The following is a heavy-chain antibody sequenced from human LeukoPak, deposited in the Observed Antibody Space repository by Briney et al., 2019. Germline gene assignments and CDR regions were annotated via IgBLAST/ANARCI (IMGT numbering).Heavy chain of an antibody. CDR1: GFTFRGHW. V-gene: IGHV3-7*01. Sequence: GGSLRLSCETSGFTFRGHWMSWVRQAPGKGLEWVANIKNDGSEKYYVDSVKGRFTISRDNAKNSLYLQMNSLRTEDTAVYYCARNGDADYWGQGTLVTVSS. J-gene: IGHJ4*02. CDR2: IKNDGSEK. D-gene: IGHD5-24*01. CDR3: ARNGDADY.